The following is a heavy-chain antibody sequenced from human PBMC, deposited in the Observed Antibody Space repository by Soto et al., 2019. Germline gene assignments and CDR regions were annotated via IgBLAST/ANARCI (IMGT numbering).Heavy chain of an antibody. CDR1: GFTFSSYS. J-gene: IGHJ6*02. CDR3: ARDLGYCSGGSCYSGRWSDYGMDV. Sequence: GGSLRLSCAASGFTFSSYSMSWVRQAPGRGLEWVANIKQDGSEKYYVDSVKGRFTISRDNAKNSLYLQMNSLRAEDTAVYYCARDLGYCSGGSCYSGRWSDYGMDVWGQGTTVTVSS. V-gene: IGHV3-7*01. D-gene: IGHD2-15*01. CDR2: IKQDGSEK.